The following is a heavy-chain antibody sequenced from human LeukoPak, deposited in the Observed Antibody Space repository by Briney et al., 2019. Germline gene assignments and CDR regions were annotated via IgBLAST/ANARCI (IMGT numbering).Heavy chain of an antibody. V-gene: IGHV5-51*04. J-gene: IGHJ5*02. CDR2: IYPGDSDT. Sequence: GESLKISCNASAYSFTSYWIGWGRQMPGKRLEWMGIIYPGDSDTRYSPSFQGQVTISADKPISTAYLQWSSLKASDTAMYYCARGAAPNWFDPWGQGTLVTVSS. CDR3: ARGAAPNWFDP. D-gene: IGHD1-26*01. CDR1: AYSFTSYW.